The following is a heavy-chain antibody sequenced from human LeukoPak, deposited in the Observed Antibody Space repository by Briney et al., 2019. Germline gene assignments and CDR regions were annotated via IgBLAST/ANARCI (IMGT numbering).Heavy chain of an antibody. CDR3: ARGPPNFWSDNWFDP. CDR2: IYYSGST. CDR1: GGSISSYY. J-gene: IGHJ5*02. D-gene: IGHD3-3*01. Sequence: SETLSLTCTVSGGSISSYYWSWIRQPPGKGLEWIGYIYYSGSTNYNPSLKSRVTISVDTSKNQFSLKLSSVTAADTAGDYCARGPPNFWSDNWFDPWGQGTLVTVSS. V-gene: IGHV4-59*08.